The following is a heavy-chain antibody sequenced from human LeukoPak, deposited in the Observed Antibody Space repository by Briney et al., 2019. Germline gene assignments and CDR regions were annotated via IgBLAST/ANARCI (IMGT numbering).Heavy chain of an antibody. V-gene: IGHV4-59*08. J-gene: IGHJ6*02. CDR1: GGSISSYY. CDR2: IYYSGST. CDR3: ARHNAPIYYYGMDV. Sequence: TSETLSLTCTVSGGSISSYYWSWIRQPPGKGLECIGYIYYSGSTNYNPSLKSRVTISVDTSKNQFSLKLSSVTAADTAVYYCARHNAPIYYYGMDVWGQGTTVTVSS.